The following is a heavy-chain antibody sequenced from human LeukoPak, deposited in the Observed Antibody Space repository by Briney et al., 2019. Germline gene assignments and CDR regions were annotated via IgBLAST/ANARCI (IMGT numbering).Heavy chain of an antibody. J-gene: IGHJ4*02. CDR3: ARESHVSREDS. Sequence: ASVKVSCKASGYTFTSYGISWVRQAPGQGLEGVGWISANNGDTDYAQKFQARVTMTTDTSTSTAYMELRSLRSDDTAVYYCARESHVSREDSWGQGTLVTVSS. CDR2: ISANNGDT. D-gene: IGHD1-26*01. CDR1: GYTFTSYG. V-gene: IGHV1-18*01.